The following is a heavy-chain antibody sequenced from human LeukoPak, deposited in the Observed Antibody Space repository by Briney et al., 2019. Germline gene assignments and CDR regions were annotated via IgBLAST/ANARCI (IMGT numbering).Heavy chain of an antibody. J-gene: IGHJ4*02. D-gene: IGHD6-13*01. Sequence: GGSLRLSCAASGFTFSNYYMSWIRQAPGKGLVWVSYISSRSSNKEYADSVKGRFTISRDNAKNSLYLQMNSLRAEDTALYYCAKDRSSSWYYFDYWGQGTLVTVSS. CDR1: GFTFSNYY. CDR3: AKDRSSSWYYFDY. CDR2: ISSRSSNK. V-gene: IGHV3-11*05.